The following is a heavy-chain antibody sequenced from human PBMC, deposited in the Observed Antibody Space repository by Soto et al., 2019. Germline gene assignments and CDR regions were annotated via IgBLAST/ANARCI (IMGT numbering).Heavy chain of an antibody. J-gene: IGHJ4*02. CDR2: IYYSGST. V-gene: IGHV4-59*01. Sequence: SETLSLTCTVSGGSISSYYWSWIRQPPGKGLEWIGYIYYSGSTNYNPSLKSRVTISVDTSKNQFSLKLSSVTAADTAVYYCARTTGYKDFDYWGQGTLVT. D-gene: IGHD1-1*01. CDR3: ARTTGYKDFDY. CDR1: GGSISSYY.